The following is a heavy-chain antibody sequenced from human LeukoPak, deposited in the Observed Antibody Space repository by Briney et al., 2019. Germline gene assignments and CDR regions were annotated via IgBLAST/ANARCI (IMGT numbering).Heavy chain of an antibody. D-gene: IGHD6-19*01. J-gene: IGHJ4*02. CDR3: AKDVSHSSGCPGGY. Sequence: GGSLRLSCAVSGFTFSSYGMHWVRQAPGKGLEWVAVISYDGGNKYYADSVKGRFTISRDNSKNTLYLQMNSLRAEDTAVYYCAKDVSHSSGCPGGYWGQGTLVTVSS. V-gene: IGHV3-30*18. CDR2: ISYDGGNK. CDR1: GFTFSSYG.